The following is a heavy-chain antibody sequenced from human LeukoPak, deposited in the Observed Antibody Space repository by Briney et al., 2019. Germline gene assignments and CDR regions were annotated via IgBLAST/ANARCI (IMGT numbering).Heavy chain of an antibody. CDR3: ARWGNPSRDGCNYYFDY. V-gene: IGHV3-48*03. CDR2: ISSSGSTI. J-gene: IGHJ4*02. CDR1: GFTFSSYE. D-gene: IGHD5-24*01. Sequence: PGGSLRLPCAASGFTFSSYEMNWVRQAPGKGLEWVSYISSSGSTIYYADSVKGRLTISRDNAKNSLYLQMNSLRAEDTAVYYCARWGNPSRDGCNYYFDYWGQGTLVTVSS.